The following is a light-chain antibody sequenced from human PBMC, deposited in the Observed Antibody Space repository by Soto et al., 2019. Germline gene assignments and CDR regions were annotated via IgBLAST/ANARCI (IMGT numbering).Light chain of an antibody. CDR1: QSVSSY. CDR3: QQRSNWLIT. CDR2: DAS. Sequence: EIVLTQSPATLSLSPGERATLSCRASQSVSSYLAWYQQKPGQAPRPLIYDASKRATGIPARFSGSGSGTDFTLTISSLEPEDFAVYYCQQRSNWLITFGQGTRLEIK. J-gene: IGKJ5*01. V-gene: IGKV3-11*01.